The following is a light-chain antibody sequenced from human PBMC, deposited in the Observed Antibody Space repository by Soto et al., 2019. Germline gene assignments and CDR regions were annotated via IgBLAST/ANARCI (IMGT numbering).Light chain of an antibody. J-gene: IGKJ1*01. CDR1: QSLGTW. CDR3: QHYNSYSEA. Sequence: DIQMTQSPSTLAASVGDRVTITCRASQSLGTWLAWYQQKPGKAPKLLVYKATILQSGVPSRFSGSGSGTEFTLTISSLQPDDFATYYCQHYNSYSEAFGQGTKVDIK. CDR2: KAT. V-gene: IGKV1-5*03.